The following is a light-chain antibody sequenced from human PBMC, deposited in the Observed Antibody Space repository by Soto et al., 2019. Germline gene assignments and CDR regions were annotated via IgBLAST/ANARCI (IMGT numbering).Light chain of an antibody. CDR1: SIDVDGYNY. CDR2: EVS. CDR3: SSYAGSYFHYV. J-gene: IGLJ1*01. V-gene: IGLV2-8*01. Sequence: QSVLTQPPSASGSPGQSVTISCTGTSIDVDGYNYVSWYQQHPGKAPKLMIYEVSKRPSGVPDRFSGSKSGNTASLTVSGLQAEDEADYYCSSYAGSYFHYVFXTGTKVTVL.